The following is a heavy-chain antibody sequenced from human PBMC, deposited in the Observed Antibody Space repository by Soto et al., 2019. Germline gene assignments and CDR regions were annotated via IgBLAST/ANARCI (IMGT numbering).Heavy chain of an antibody. CDR3: ARDLPRKYGSGSPVDAFDM. J-gene: IGHJ3*02. D-gene: IGHD3-10*01. CDR1: GDSVSSNSAA. V-gene: IGHV6-1*01. CDR2: TYYRSKWYN. Sequence: PSQTLSLTFAISGDSVSSNSAAWNWIRQSPSRGLEWLGRTYYRSKWYNDYAVSVKSRITINTDTSKSQFSLQLKSVTPEDTDVYYCARDLPRKYGSGSPVDAFDMWGEGTLLTFSS.